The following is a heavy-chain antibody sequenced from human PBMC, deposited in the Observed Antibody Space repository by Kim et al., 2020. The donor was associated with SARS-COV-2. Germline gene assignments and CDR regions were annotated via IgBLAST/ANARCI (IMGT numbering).Heavy chain of an antibody. D-gene: IGHD2-15*01. CDR2: ISYDGSNK. V-gene: IGHV3-30-3*01. CDR1: GFTFSSYA. Sequence: GGSLRLSCAASGFTFSSYAMHWVRQAPGKGLEWVAVISYDGSNKYYADSVKGRFTISRDNSKNTLYLQMNSLRAEDTAVYYCARDYCSGGSCYFDYWGQGTLVTVSS. J-gene: IGHJ4*02. CDR3: ARDYCSGGSCYFDY.